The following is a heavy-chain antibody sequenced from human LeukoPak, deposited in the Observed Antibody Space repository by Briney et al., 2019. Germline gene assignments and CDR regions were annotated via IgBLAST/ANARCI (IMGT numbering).Heavy chain of an antibody. CDR1: GFTFDDYG. J-gene: IGHJ6*03. D-gene: IGHD6-19*01. CDR2: INWNGGST. V-gene: IGHV3-20*04. Sequence: GGSLRLSCAASGFTFDDYGMSWVRQAPGKGLEWVSGINWNGGSTGYADSVKGRFTISRDNAKNSLYLQMNSLRAEDTALYYCARGWIAVAGTDYYYYMDAWGKGTTVTVSS. CDR3: ARGWIAVAGTDYYYYMDA.